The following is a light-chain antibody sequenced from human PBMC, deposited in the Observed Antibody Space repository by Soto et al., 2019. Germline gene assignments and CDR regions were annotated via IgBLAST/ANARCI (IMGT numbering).Light chain of an antibody. V-gene: IGKV3-15*01. CDR3: QQYNNWPPLT. Sequence: EIVMTQSPATLSVCPGERATLSCRASQSVGSNLAWYQQKPGQAPRLLIYGASTRATGIPARFSGSGSGTEFTLTISSLQSEDFTVYYCQQYNNWPPLTFGGGTKVDI. CDR1: QSVGSN. J-gene: IGKJ4*01. CDR2: GAS.